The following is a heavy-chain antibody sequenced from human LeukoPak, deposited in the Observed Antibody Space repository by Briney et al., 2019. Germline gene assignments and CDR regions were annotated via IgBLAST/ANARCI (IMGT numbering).Heavy chain of an antibody. J-gene: IGHJ4*02. V-gene: IGHV3-23*01. CDR3: AKRSGYDYRYFDY. CDR2: ISGSGGST. Sequence: PGGSLRLSCAASGFTFSSYAMSWVRQAPGKGLEWVSGISGSGGSTYYADSVKGRFTISRDNSKNTLYLQMNSLRAEDTAVYYCAKRSGYDYRYFDYWGQGTLVTVSS. D-gene: IGHD5-12*01. CDR1: GFTFSSYA.